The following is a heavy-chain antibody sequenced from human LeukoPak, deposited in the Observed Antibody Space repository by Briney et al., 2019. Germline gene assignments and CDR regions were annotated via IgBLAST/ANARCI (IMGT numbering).Heavy chain of an antibody. CDR2: ISSSGSTI. V-gene: IGHV3-48*03. CDR3: VRDGGVSGYDLLDY. J-gene: IGHJ4*03. D-gene: IGHD5-12*01. CDR1: GFTFSSYE. Sequence: PGGSLRLSCAASGFTFSSYEMNWVRQAPGKGLEGVSYISSSGSTIYYADSVKARFSISRDNARNSLSLQMNSLRAEDTAVYYCVRDGGVSGYDLLDYWGHGTTVTVSS.